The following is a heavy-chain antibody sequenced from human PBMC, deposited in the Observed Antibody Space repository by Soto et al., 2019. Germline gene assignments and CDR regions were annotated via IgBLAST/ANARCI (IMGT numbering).Heavy chain of an antibody. D-gene: IGHD3-22*01. V-gene: IGHV3-33*01. J-gene: IGHJ3*02. Sequence: HPGGSLRLSCAASGFTFSSYGMHWVRQAPGKGLEWVAVIWYDGSNKYYADSVKGRFTISRDNSKNTLYLQMNSLRAEDTAVYYCARGTPGDYYDSSGYLPLDAFDIWGQGTMVTVSS. CDR3: ARGTPGDYYDSSGYLPLDAFDI. CDR1: GFTFSSYG. CDR2: IWYDGSNK.